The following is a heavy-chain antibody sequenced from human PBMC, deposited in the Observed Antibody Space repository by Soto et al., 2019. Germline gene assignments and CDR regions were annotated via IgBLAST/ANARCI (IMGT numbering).Heavy chain of an antibody. CDR3: ATIRRIAVAGPLAFDI. D-gene: IGHD6-19*01. J-gene: IGHJ3*02. V-gene: IGHV1-24*01. CDR1: EYTLTELS. Sequence: VKVSCKVSEYTLTELSMHWVRQAPGKGLEWMGGFDPEDGETIYAQKFQGRVTMTEDTSTDTAYMELSSLRSEDTAVYYCATIRRIAVAGPLAFDIWGQGTMVTVSS. CDR2: FDPEDGET.